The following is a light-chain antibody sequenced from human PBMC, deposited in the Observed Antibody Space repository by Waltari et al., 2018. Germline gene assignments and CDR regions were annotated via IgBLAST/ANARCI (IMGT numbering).Light chain of an antibody. Sequence: SYELTQSASVSVSPGQTASITCSGDKLGDKYASWYQQKPGQSPVLVMYQDSKRPSGIPERFSGSNSGNTATLTISGTQAMDEADYYCQAWDSGTGIFGGGTKLTVL. CDR3: QAWDSGTGI. J-gene: IGLJ2*01. V-gene: IGLV3-1*01. CDR1: KLGDKY. CDR2: QDS.